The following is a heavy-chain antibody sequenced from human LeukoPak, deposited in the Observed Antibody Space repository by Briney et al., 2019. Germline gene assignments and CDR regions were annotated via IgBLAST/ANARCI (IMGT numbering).Heavy chain of an antibody. V-gene: IGHV1-69*04. CDR1: GGTFSSYA. Sequence: SVTVSCKASGGTFSSYAISWVRQAPGQGLEWMGRIIPILGIANYAQKFQGRVTITADKSTSPAYMELSSLRSEDTAVYYCARDLYDFWSGYYQPHGMDVWGQGTTVAVSS. J-gene: IGHJ6*02. D-gene: IGHD3-3*01. CDR2: IIPILGIA. CDR3: ARDLYDFWSGYYQPHGMDV.